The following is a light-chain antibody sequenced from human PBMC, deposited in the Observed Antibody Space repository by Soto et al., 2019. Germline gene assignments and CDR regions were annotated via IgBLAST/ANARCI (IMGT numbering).Light chain of an antibody. J-gene: IGLJ1*01. V-gene: IGLV2-14*01. Sequence: QSALAQPASVSGAPGQSSTISCTGTSRDVGGYNYVSWYQQHPGKAPKLMIYEVSNRPSGVSNRFSGSKSGNTASLTISGLQAEDEADYYCSSYTSSSRVFGTGTKVTVL. CDR3: SSYTSSSRV. CDR2: EVS. CDR1: SRDVGGYNY.